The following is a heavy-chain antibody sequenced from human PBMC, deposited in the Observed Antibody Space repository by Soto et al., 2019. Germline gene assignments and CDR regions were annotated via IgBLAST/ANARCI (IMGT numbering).Heavy chain of an antibody. Sequence: GGSLRLSCAASGFTFSSYAMSWVRQAPGKGLEWVSAISGSGGSTYYADSVKGRFTISRDNSKNTLYLQMNSLRAEDTAVYYCAKDLEYSSSSGSAFDIWGQGTMVTVSS. J-gene: IGHJ3*02. D-gene: IGHD6-6*01. V-gene: IGHV3-23*01. CDR3: AKDLEYSSSSGSAFDI. CDR1: GFTFSSYA. CDR2: ISGSGGST.